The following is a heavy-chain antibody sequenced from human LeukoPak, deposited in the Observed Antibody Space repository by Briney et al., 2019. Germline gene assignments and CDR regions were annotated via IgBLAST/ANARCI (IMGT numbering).Heavy chain of an antibody. J-gene: IGHJ3*02. CDR1: GGSFSGYY. Sequence: SETLSLTCAVYGGSFSGYYWSWIRQPPGKGLEWIGEINHSGSTNYNPSLKSRVTISVDTSKNQFSLKLSSVTAADTAVYYCARDARGAAEVYDAFDIWGQGTMVTVSS. CDR3: ARDARGAAEVYDAFDI. CDR2: INHSGST. D-gene: IGHD3-10*01. V-gene: IGHV4-34*01.